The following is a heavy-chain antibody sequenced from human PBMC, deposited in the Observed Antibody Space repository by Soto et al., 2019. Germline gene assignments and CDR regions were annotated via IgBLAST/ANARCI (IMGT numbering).Heavy chain of an antibody. CDR1: GGSISSYY. V-gene: IGHV4-59*01. CDR3: ARAYYATSGYSLDP. J-gene: IGHJ5*02. D-gene: IGHD3-22*01. CDR2: IYYSDSI. Sequence: QVQLQESGPGLVKPSETLSLTCTVSGGSISSYYWNWIRQPPGKGLEWIGYIYYSDSINYNPSLKSRLIISVDTSKNQFSLRLSSVTAADTAVYYCARAYYATSGYSLDPWGQGTLVTVSS.